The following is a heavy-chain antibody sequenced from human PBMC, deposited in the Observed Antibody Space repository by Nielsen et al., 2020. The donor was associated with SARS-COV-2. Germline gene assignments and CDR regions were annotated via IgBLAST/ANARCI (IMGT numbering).Heavy chain of an antibody. J-gene: IGHJ4*02. CDR3: ARGRFAPWEGNLNYFDY. V-gene: IGHV1-46*01. D-gene: IGHD3-3*01. CDR1: GYTFTSYY. CDR2: INPSGGST. Sequence: ASVKVSCKASGYTFTSYYMHWVRQAPGQGLEWMGIINPSGGSTSYAQKFQGRVTMTRDTSTSTVYMELSSLRSEDTAVYYCARGRFAPWEGNLNYFDYWGQGTLVTVSS.